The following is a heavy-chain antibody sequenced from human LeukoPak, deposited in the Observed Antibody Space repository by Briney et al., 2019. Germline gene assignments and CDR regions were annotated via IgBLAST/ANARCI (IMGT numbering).Heavy chain of an antibody. CDR1: GGSFSNSV. D-gene: IGHD3-10*01. J-gene: IGHJ3*02. Sequence: GSSVKVSCKASGGSFSNSVITWVRQAPGQGLEWMGRIIPVLGVSNFAQKFQGRVTITADESTSTAYMELSSLRSEDTAVYYCAKDQRGVVRGVSAFEIWGRGQGSPSLQ. V-gene: IGHV1-69*04. CDR3: AKDQRGVVRGVSAFEI. CDR2: IIPVLGVS.